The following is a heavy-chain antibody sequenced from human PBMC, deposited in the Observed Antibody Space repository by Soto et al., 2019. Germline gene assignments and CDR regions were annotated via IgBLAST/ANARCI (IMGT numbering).Heavy chain of an antibody. CDR2: INPNSGGT. CDR1: GYTFTGYY. V-gene: IGHV1-2*04. J-gene: IGHJ6*02. D-gene: IGHD2-2*02. Sequence: ASVKVSCKSSGYTFTGYYIHWVRQAPGQGLECMGWINPNSGGTNYAQKFQGWVTMTSDTSISTAYMELSRLRSDDTAVYYCAREGYCSSTSCYTNQYYYYGMDVWGQGTTVTVSS. CDR3: AREGYCSSTSCYTNQYYYYGMDV.